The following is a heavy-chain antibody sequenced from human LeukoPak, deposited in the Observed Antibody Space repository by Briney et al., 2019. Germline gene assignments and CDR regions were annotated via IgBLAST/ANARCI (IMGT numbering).Heavy chain of an antibody. J-gene: IGHJ3*02. D-gene: IGHD1-26*01. CDR2: IVVGSGNT. CDR1: GFTFTSSA. Sequence: ASVKVSCKASGFTFTSSAMQWVRQARGQGLEWIGWIVVGSGNTNYAQKFQERVTITRDMSTSTAYMELSSLRSEDTAVYYCAATAAVGATTNHGAFDIWGQGTMVTVSS. V-gene: IGHV1-58*02. CDR3: AATAAVGATTNHGAFDI.